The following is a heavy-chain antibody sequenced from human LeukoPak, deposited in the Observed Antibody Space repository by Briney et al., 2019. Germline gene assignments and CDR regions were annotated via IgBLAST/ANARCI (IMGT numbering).Heavy chain of an antibody. V-gene: IGHV3-23*01. Sequence: GGSLTLSCAASGFTLSSYAMSWVRQAPGKGGEWVSSIRGSCGSTYYADSGKGRFTSSRDNSKNTLYLQMNSLRAEDTAVYYCATSTPYDYIWGSYRSDFDYWGQGTLVTVSS. CDR3: ATSTPYDYIWGSYRSDFDY. D-gene: IGHD3-16*01. CDR2: IRGSCGST. J-gene: IGHJ4*02. CDR1: GFTLSSYA.